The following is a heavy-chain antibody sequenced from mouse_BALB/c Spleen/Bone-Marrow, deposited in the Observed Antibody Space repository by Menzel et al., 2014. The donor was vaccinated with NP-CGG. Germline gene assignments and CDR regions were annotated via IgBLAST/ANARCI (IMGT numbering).Heavy chain of an antibody. J-gene: IGHJ3*01. CDR3: AGDGAY. CDR2: IDPANGNT. V-gene: IGHV14-3*02. CDR1: GFNIKDTY. Sequence: EVQGVESGAELVKPGASVKLSCTASGFNIKDTYMHWVKQRPEQGLEWIGRIDPANGNTKYDPKFQGKATITADTSSNTAYLQLSSLTSEDTAVYYCAGDGAYGGQGTLVTVSA. D-gene: IGHD3-3*01.